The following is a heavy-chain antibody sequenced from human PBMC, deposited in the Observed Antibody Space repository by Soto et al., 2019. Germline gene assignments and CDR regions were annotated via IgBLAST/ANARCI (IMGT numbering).Heavy chain of an antibody. CDR3: ARRIIALEIFDY. J-gene: IGHJ4*02. D-gene: IGHD3-10*01. V-gene: IGHV4-59*08. CDR2: IYYTGNT. CDR1: GGSMTSYY. Sequence: QVQLQESGPGLVKPSETLSLTCTVSGGSMTSYYWSWIRQPPGKGLEWIGFIYYTGNTKYNASLTRRVTISVDTSKNLSSLQLKSVTAADTAVYYCARRIIALEIFDYWGQGTVVTVSS.